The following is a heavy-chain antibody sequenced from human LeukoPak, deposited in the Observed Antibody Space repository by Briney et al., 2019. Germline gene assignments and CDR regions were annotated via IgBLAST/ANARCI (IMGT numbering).Heavy chain of an antibody. J-gene: IGHJ3*02. V-gene: IGHV4-59*01. CDR2: IYYSGST. CDR3: ARDKVSYYYDSSGYYYVRAFDI. CDR1: GGSISSYY. Sequence: SETLSLTCTVFGGSISSYYWSWIRQPPGKGLEWIGYIYYSGSTNYNPSLKSRVTISVDTSKNQFSLKLSSVTAADTAVYYCARDKVSYYYDSSGYYYVRAFDIWGQGTMVTVSS. D-gene: IGHD3-22*01.